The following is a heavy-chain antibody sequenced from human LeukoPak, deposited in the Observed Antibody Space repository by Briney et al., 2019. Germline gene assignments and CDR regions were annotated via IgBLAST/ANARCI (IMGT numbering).Heavy chain of an antibody. CDR2: IYHSGST. CDR1: GGSISSSNW. CDR3: ARDRTLTTMTPEAFDI. D-gene: IGHD4-17*01. Sequence: NPSGTLSLTCAVSGGSISSSNWWSWVRQPPGKGLEWIGEIYHSGSTNYNPSLKSRVTISVDKSKNQFSLKLSSVTAADTAVYYCARDRTLTTMTPEAFDIWGQGTMVTVSS. V-gene: IGHV4-4*02. J-gene: IGHJ3*02.